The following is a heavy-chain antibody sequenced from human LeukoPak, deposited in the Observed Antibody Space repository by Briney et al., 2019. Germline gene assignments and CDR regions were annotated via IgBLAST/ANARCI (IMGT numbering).Heavy chain of an antibody. D-gene: IGHD2-15*01. J-gene: IGHJ4*02. CDR3: ARDYCSGGSCYSALDY. CDR1: GGSISSSSYY. CDR2: IYYSGST. V-gene: IGHV4-39*02. Sequence: SETLSLTCTVSGGSISSSSYYWGWIRQPPGKGLEWIGSIYYSGSTYYNPSLKSRVTISVDTSKNQFSLKLSSVTAADTAVYYCARDYCSGGSCYSALDYWGQGTLVTVSS.